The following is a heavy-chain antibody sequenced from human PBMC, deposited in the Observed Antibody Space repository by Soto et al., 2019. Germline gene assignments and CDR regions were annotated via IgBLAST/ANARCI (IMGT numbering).Heavy chain of an antibody. D-gene: IGHD4-17*01. CDR3: ATNTVTKVDDF. Sequence: EVQVLESGGGLVQPGGSLRLSCAASGFTFSNFWMSWVRQAPGKGLEWVANIKQDGSEKNYLDSVKGRFIISRDNAKNSLSLQMNGLRAEDTAVYYCATNTVTKVDDFWGQGTLVTVSS. CDR2: IKQDGSEK. V-gene: IGHV3-7*03. J-gene: IGHJ4*02. CDR1: GFTFSNFW.